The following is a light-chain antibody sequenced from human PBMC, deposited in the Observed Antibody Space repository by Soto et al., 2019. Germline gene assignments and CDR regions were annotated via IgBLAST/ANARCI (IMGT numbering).Light chain of an antibody. V-gene: IGKV3-15*01. CDR1: ESVSNN. CDR3: QQYKEWQLT. Sequence: EIVMTQSPATLSVSPGERATLSCRVSESVSNNLAWYQQKFGQAPRLLIYHASTRATGIPARFSGSGSGTELTPTMGSLQSADFALYFCQQYKEWQLTFGGGTKVEIK. J-gene: IGKJ4*01. CDR2: HAS.